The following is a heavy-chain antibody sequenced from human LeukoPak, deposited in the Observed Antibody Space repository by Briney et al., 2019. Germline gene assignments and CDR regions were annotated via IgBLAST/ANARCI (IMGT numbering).Heavy chain of an antibody. J-gene: IGHJ5*02. CDR2: IAYSGST. CDR1: GDSISNGAYY. V-gene: IGHV4-31*03. D-gene: IGHD3-10*01. CDR3: AREVPSRRGDDPLEP. Sequence: PSETLSLTCTVSGDSISNGAYYWNWVRHHPGKGLEWIGLIAYSGSTFYNPSLLSRVDISLDMSKDQFSLKLNSVTAADTAVYYCAREVPSRRGDDPLEPWGQGIQVIVSS.